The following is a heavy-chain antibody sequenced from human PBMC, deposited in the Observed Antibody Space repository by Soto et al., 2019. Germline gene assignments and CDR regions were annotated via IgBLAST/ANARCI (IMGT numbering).Heavy chain of an antibody. CDR2: IYHSGST. V-gene: IGHV4-4*02. CDR1: GCSLSSSNW. CDR3: ARADYTAMAYFDY. J-gene: IGHJ4*02. D-gene: IGHD5-18*01. Sequence: SETLSLTCAVSGCSLSSSNWWSWVRQPPGKGLEWIGEIYHSGSTNYNPSLKSRVTISVDKSKNQFSLKLSSVTAADTAVYYCARADYTAMAYFDYWGQGTLVTVSS.